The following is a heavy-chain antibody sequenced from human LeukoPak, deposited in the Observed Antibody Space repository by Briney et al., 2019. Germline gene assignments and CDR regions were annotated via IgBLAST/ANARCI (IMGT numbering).Heavy chain of an antibody. CDR2: INWNGGST. D-gene: IGHD3-22*01. CDR1: GFTFDDYG. Sequence: GGSLRLSCAASGFTFDDYGMSWVHQAPGKGLECVSGINWNGGSTGYADSVKGRFTISRDNAKNSLYLQMNNLRAEDTALYYCARGGYYYDSSGYYYGGVRYFDYWGQGTLVTVSS. CDR3: ARGGYYYDSSGYYYGGVRYFDY. V-gene: IGHV3-20*04. J-gene: IGHJ4*02.